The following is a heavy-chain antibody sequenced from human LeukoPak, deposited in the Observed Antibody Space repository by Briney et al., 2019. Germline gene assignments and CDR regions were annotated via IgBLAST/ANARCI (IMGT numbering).Heavy chain of an antibody. V-gene: IGHV3-30*02. Sequence: WGSLRLSCAASGFTFSSYGIHWVRQAPGKGLEWVAFIRYDGSNKYYADSVKGRFTISRDNSKNTLYLQMNSLRAEDTAVYYCARGGGYCSGGSCNWFDPWGQGTLVTVSS. D-gene: IGHD2-15*01. CDR2: IRYDGSNK. CDR1: GFTFSSYG. CDR3: ARGGGYCSGGSCNWFDP. J-gene: IGHJ5*02.